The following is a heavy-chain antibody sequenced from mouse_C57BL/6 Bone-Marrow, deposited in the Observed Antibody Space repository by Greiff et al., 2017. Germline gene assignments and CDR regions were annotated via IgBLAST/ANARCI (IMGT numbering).Heavy chain of an antibody. V-gene: IGHV14-2*01. CDR2: IDPEDGET. CDR3: TRSLIYYGTNY. D-gene: IGHD1-1*01. J-gene: IGHJ2*01. CDR1: GFNIKDYY. Sequence: EVQLVESGAELVKPGASVKLSCTASGFNIKDYYIHWVQQRTEQGLEWIGRIDPEDGETNYVPKFQDKATITADTSSNTAYLHLSSLTFEDTAVYYCTRSLIYYGTNYWGQGTTLTVSS.